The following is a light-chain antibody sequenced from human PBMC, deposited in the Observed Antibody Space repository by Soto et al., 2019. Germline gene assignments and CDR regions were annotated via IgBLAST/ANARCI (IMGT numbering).Light chain of an antibody. CDR1: QSVRSN. CDR3: QQYNDWPPYT. J-gene: IGKJ2*01. CDR2: DAS. V-gene: IGKV3-15*01. Sequence: EIVMTQSPATLSVSPGERATLSCRASQSVRSNLAWYQQKPGQPPRLLIYDASTKATGIPARFSGSASGTEFTLTISSLQSEDFAVYYCQQYNDWPPYTFGQGTKLEIK.